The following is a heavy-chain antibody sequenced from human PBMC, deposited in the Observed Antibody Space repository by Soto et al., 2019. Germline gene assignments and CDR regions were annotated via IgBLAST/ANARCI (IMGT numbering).Heavy chain of an antibody. V-gene: IGHV3-72*01. J-gene: IGHJ3*02. CDR1: GFTFSDRY. CDR3: AYDSSAYQPGDAFDI. D-gene: IGHD3-22*01. CDR2: TRKKLGFYTT. Sequence: EVQLVESGGGLVQPGGSLRLSCAASGFTFSDRYVDWVRQAPGKGLEWVGRTRKKLGFYTTEYAASVKGRFTMSRDDSKNSLYLQMNSLKSEDTALYYCAYDSSAYQPGDAFDIWGQGTMVTVSS.